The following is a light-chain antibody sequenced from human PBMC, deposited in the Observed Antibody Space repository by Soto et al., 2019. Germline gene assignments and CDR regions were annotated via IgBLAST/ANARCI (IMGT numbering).Light chain of an antibody. Sequence: EIVLTQSPGTLSLSPGERATLSCRASQNGSSSYLAWYQQKPGQAPRLLIYGASSRATGIPDRFSGSGSGTDFTLTISRLEPEDFAVYYCQQYGSSPRTFGQGTKVEIK. V-gene: IGKV3-20*01. CDR1: QNGSSSY. J-gene: IGKJ1*01. CDR2: GAS. CDR3: QQYGSSPRT.